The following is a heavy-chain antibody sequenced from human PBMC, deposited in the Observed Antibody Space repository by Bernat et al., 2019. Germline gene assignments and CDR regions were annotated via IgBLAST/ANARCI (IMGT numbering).Heavy chain of an antibody. CDR3: ARVGCGGDCYYYYGMDV. D-gene: IGHD2-21*02. Sequence: QVQRVQSGAEVKKPGSSVKVSCKASGGTFSSYTISWVRQAPGQGLEWMGRIIPILGIANYAQKFQGRVTITADKSTRTAYMELSSLGSEDTAVYYCARVGCGGDCYYYYGMDVWGQGTTVTVSS. CDR1: GGTFSSYT. J-gene: IGHJ6*02. V-gene: IGHV1-69*02. CDR2: IIPILGIA.